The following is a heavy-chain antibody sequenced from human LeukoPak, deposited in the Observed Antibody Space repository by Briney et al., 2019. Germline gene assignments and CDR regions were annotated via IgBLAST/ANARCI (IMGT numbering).Heavy chain of an antibody. V-gene: IGHV1-2*02. J-gene: IGHJ4*02. Sequence: ASVKVSCKASGYTFTGYYIHWVRQAPGQGLEWMGWINPNSGGTNYAQKFQGRVTMTRDTSISTAYMELSRLRSDDTAVYYCARAEGIAAAGLDYWGQGTLVTVSS. CDR2: INPNSGGT. D-gene: IGHD6-13*01. CDR1: GYTFTGYY. CDR3: ARAEGIAAAGLDY.